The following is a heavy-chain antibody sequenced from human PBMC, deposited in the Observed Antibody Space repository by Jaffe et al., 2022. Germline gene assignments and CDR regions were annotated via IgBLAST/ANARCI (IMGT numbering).Heavy chain of an antibody. CDR3: ARAELADFDY. J-gene: IGHJ4*02. V-gene: IGHV4-38-2*01. CDR1: GYSINRGYY. Sequence: QVQLQESGPGLVKPSETLSLTCVVSGYSINRGYYWGWIRQPPGKGLEWIGSVYHNGDTDSNPSLKSRVTLSVDTSKNQFSLKLRSVRAADTALYYCARAELADFDYWGQGILVTVSS. CDR2: VYHNGDT. D-gene: IGHD6-13*01.